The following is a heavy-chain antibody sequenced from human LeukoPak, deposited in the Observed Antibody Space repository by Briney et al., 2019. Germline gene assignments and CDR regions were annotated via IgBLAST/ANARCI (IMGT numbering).Heavy chain of an antibody. CDR1: GFTVSSNY. D-gene: IGHD3-10*01. V-gene: IGHV3-66*01. Sequence: PGGSLRLSCAASGFTVSSNYMSWVRQAPGKGLEWVSVIYSGGRTYYADSVKGRFTISRDNSKNTLYLQMNSLRAEDTAVYYCARDRDYGSGSFDYWGQGTLVTVSS. CDR2: IYSGGRT. CDR3: ARDRDYGSGSFDY. J-gene: IGHJ4*02.